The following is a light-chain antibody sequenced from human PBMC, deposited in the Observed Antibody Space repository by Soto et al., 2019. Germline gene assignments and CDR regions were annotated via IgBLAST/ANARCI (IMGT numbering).Light chain of an antibody. Sequence: QAVVTQEPSFSLSPGGTVTFTCGLSSGSVSTSYYPSWYQQTPGQAPRTLIYNTYTRSSGVPDRFSASILGDKAALTITGAQADDESDYYCVLYMGSGISVFGGGTKVTVL. J-gene: IGLJ2*01. CDR1: SGSVSTSYY. CDR3: VLYMGSGISV. CDR2: NTY. V-gene: IGLV8-61*01.